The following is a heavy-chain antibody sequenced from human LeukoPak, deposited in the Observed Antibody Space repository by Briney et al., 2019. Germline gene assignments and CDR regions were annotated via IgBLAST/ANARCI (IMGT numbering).Heavy chain of an antibody. D-gene: IGHD2-15*01. Sequence: GGSLRLSCAASGFTFSSYGMHWVRQAPGKGLEWVAVISYDGSNKYYADSVKGRFTISRDNSKNTLYLQMNSLRAEDTAVYYCAKDAGYCSGGSCYSFANYFDYWGQGTLVTVSS. CDR2: ISYDGSNK. V-gene: IGHV3-30*18. CDR1: GFTFSSYG. J-gene: IGHJ4*02. CDR3: AKDAGYCSGGSCYSFANYFDY.